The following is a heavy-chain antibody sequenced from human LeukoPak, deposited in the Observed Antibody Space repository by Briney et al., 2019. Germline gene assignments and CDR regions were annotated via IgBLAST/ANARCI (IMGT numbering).Heavy chain of an antibody. CDR1: GASITNSAYH. D-gene: IGHD2-15*01. Sequence: SETLSLTCTVSGASITNSAYHWGWIRQPPGKGLEWIGSINYSGGTHYNPSLKSRVTISADKSKNQSSLKLRSVTAADTAVYYCARVAIPQGFDYWGQGTLATVSS. J-gene: IGHJ4*02. CDR2: INYSGGT. V-gene: IGHV4-39*01. CDR3: ARVAIPQGFDY.